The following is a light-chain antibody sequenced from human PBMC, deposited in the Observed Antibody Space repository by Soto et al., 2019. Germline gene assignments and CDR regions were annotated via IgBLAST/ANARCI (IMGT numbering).Light chain of an antibody. CDR3: SSYTGSSTYV. V-gene: IGLV2-14*01. Sequence: QSALTQPASVSGSPGQSITISCTGTSSDVGGSNYVSWYQQHPGKALKLMIYDVSNRPSGVSTRFSGSRSGNTASLTISGLQSEDEAYYFCSSYTGSSTYVFGTGTKVTVL. CDR2: DVS. CDR1: SSDVGGSNY. J-gene: IGLJ1*01.